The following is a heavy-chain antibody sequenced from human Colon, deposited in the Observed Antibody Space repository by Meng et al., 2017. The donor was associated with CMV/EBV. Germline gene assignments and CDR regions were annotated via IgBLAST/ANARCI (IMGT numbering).Heavy chain of an antibody. D-gene: IGHD2-21*02. Sequence: GDEVKSPGSSVQVSCKASKGNFTSSPISGVRQGPGQGFEWVGGIITISGTTDYAQKFQGRVTITADESTSTAYMKLSNLRSEDTAIYYCARVICGGDCYLDYWGRGTLVTVSS. J-gene: IGHJ4*02. V-gene: IGHV1-69*01. CDR2: IITISGTT. CDR1: KGNFTSSP. CDR3: ARVICGGDCYLDY.